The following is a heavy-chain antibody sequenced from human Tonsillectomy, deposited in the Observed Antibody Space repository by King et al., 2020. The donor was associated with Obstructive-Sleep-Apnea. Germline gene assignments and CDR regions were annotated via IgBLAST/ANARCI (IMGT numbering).Heavy chain of an antibody. V-gene: IGHV3-23*04. D-gene: IGHD3-3*01. CDR1: GFTFSNYA. J-gene: IGHJ4*02. CDR2: SSGSGGST. CDR3: AKVSYYDFWSGYPCSFDY. Sequence: VQLVESGGGWVQPGGSPRLSCAASGFTFSNYAMSWVRQAPGKGLEWGAASSGSGGSTYYADSVKDRFTISRDNSKKTLSLQMKNVRTEDTALYYCAKVSYYDFWSGYPCSFDYWGQGTLVTVSS.